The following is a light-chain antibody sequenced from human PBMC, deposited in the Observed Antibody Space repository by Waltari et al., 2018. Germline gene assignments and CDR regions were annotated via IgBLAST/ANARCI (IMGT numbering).Light chain of an antibody. CDR2: WAS. CDR3: QQYYSTPLT. Sequence: VITQSPHSVAVSRGAREPINCKPRQSLLYSSNNKNSLAWYQQKPGQPPKLLIYWASSRESGVPDRFSASGSGTDFTLTISSLQAEDVAVYYCQQYYSTPLTFGGGTKVEIK. J-gene: IGKJ4*01. V-gene: IGKV4-1*01. CDR1: QSLLYSSNNKNS.